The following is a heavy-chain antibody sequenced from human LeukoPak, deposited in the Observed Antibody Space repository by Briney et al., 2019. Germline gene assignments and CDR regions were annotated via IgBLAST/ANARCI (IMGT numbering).Heavy chain of an antibody. Sequence: PGGSLRLSCEGSGFTFSTSEINWVRQAPGKGLEWISYTNGGGNVNFYADSVKGRFKISRDIAKNFLYLQMNGLRAEDTATYYCAKEIPLARGDAFDIWGQGTLVIVSS. CDR2: TNGGGNVN. CDR3: AKEIPLARGDAFDI. CDR1: GFTFSTSE. V-gene: IGHV3-48*03. J-gene: IGHJ3*02. D-gene: IGHD1-26*01.